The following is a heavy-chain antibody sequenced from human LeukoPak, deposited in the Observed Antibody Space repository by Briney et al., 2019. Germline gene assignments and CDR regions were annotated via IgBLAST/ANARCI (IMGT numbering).Heavy chain of an antibody. CDR3: ARAYPQGVVVVPSAIGRAFDI. V-gene: IGHV1-18*01. D-gene: IGHD2-2*02. J-gene: IGHJ3*02. Sequence: ASVKVSCKASGYTFTTHGITWVRQAPGQGLEWMGWISAYTANTNYAQKLQGRVTMTTDTSTSTAYMELRSLTSDDTAMYYCARAYPQGVVVVPSAIGRAFDIWGQGTMVTVSS. CDR1: GYTFTTHG. CDR2: ISAYTANT.